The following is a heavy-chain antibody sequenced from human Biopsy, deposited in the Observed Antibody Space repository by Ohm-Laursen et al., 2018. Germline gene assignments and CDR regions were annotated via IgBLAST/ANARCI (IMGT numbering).Heavy chain of an antibody. J-gene: IGHJ4*02. V-gene: IGHV3-74*01. CDR3: ARTIMVGGVILNYFDY. D-gene: IGHD3-10*01. CDR1: EFIFSRFW. CDR2: INSDGSST. Sequence: SLRLSCAASEFIFSRFWMYWVRQAPGKGLVWVSRINSDGSSTNYADAVKGRFTISRDNAKNTVFLQMNSLRAEDTAVYYCARTIMVGGVILNYFDYWGQGTPVTVSS.